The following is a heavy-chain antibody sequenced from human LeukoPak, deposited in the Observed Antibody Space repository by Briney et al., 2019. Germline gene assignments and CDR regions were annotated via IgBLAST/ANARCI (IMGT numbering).Heavy chain of an antibody. CDR1: GFTFSSYA. CDR3: AKALAIFGVVITPFDY. CDR2: ISGSGGST. D-gene: IGHD3-3*01. V-gene: IGHV3-23*01. Sequence: GGSLRLSCAASGFTFSSYAMSWVRQAPGKGLEWVSAISGSGGSTYYADSVKGRFTISRDNSKNTLYLQMNSLRAEDTAVYYCAKALAIFGVVITPFDYWGQGTLVTVSS. J-gene: IGHJ4*02.